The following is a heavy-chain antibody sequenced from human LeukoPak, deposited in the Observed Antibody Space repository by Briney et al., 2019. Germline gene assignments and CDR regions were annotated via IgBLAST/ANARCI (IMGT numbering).Heavy chain of an antibody. J-gene: IGHJ4*02. CDR3: ARANPDYGDYVFDL. CDR1: GATISSGGYY. D-gene: IGHD4-17*01. V-gene: IGHV4-31*03. CDR2: IYYTGTT. Sequence: SQTLSLTCTVSGATISSGGYYWSWIRQHPGKGLEWSGYIYYTGTTYYNPSLKSRVTLSVDTSKNQFSLKMSSVTAADTALYYCARANPDYGDYVFDLWGQGTLVTVSS.